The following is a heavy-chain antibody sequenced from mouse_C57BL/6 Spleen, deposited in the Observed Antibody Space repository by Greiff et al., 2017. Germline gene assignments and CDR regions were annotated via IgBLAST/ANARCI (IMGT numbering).Heavy chain of an antibody. Sequence: VQLKESGPGLVKPSQSLSLTCSVTGYSITSGYYWNWIRQFPGNKLEWMGYISYDGSNNYNPSLKNRISITRDTSKNQFFLKLNSVTTEDTATYYCASGGYYDYDSYYAMDYWGQGTSVTVSS. CDR1: GYSITSGYY. V-gene: IGHV3-6*01. J-gene: IGHJ4*01. D-gene: IGHD2-4*01. CDR3: ASGGYYDYDSYYAMDY. CDR2: ISYDGSN.